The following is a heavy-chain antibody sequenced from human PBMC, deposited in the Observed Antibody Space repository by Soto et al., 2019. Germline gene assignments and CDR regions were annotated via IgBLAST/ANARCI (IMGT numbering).Heavy chain of an antibody. CDR2: ISWNSGSI. CDR3: AKDKRWKGRKTYYFDY. Sequence: GGSLRLSCAASGFTFDDYAMHWVRQAPGKGLEWVSGISWNSGSIGYADSVKGRFTISRDNAKNSLYLQMNSLRAEDTALYYCAKDKRWKGRKTYYFDYWGQGTLVTVSS. V-gene: IGHV3-9*01. D-gene: IGHD1-1*01. CDR1: GFTFDDYA. J-gene: IGHJ4*02.